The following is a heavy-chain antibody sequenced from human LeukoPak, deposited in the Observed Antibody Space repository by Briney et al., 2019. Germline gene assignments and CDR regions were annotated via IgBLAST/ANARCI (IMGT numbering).Heavy chain of an antibody. V-gene: IGHV1-69*05. D-gene: IGHD3-10*01. Sequence: GASVKVSCKASGGTFSSYAISWVRQAPGQGLEWMGGIIPIFGTANYAQKFQGRVTLTRDTSTSTLYMELSSLRSEDTAIYYCAREWGPGSSWYFDFWGQGTLVTVSS. CDR1: GGTFSSYA. CDR2: IIPIFGTA. J-gene: IGHJ4*02. CDR3: AREWGPGSSWYFDF.